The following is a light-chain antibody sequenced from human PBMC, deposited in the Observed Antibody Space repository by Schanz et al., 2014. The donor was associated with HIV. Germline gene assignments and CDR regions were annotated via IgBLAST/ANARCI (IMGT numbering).Light chain of an antibody. Sequence: QLVLTQSSSASASLGASVKLTCTLSSGHSTYIIAWHQQQPGKAPRYLMRLEGSGTYNQGSELPDRFSGSSSGADRYLTISNLQSEDEADYYCQTWDTGIRVFGGGTKLTVL. CDR1: SGHSTYI. V-gene: IGLV4-60*03. CDR2: LEGSGTY. J-gene: IGLJ3*02. CDR3: QTWDTGIRV.